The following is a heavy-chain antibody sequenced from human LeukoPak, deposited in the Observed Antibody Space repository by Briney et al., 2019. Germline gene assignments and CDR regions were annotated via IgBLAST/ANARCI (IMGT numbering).Heavy chain of an antibody. D-gene: IGHD3-22*01. V-gene: IGHV1-2*02. CDR1: GYTFTGYY. Sequence: GASVKVSCKASGYTFTGYYMHWVRQAPGQGLEWMGWINPNSGGANYAQKFQGRVTMTRDTSISTAYMELSRLRSDDTAVYYCATPDSSGYPSRYYFDYWGQGTLVTVSS. CDR3: ATPDSSGYPSRYYFDY. CDR2: INPNSGGA. J-gene: IGHJ4*02.